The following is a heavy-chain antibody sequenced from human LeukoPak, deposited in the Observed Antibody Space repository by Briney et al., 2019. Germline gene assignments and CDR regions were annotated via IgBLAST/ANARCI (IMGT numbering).Heavy chain of an antibody. CDR1: GFTFSSYW. V-gene: IGHV3-7*01. Sequence: GGSLRLSCAASGFTFSSYWMSWVRQAPGKGLEWVANIKQDESEKYYVDSVKGRFTISRDNAKNSLYLQMNSLRIEDTAVYYCTREGMGTSFSAWFHPWGQGTLVTVSS. J-gene: IGHJ5*01. CDR3: TREGMGTSFSAWFHP. CDR2: IKQDESEK. D-gene: IGHD1-7*01.